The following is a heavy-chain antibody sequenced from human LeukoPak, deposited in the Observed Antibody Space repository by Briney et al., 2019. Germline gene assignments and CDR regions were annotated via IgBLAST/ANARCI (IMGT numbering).Heavy chain of an antibody. J-gene: IGHJ6*03. CDR2: IKQDGSEK. V-gene: IGHV3-7*01. CDR1: GFTFSSYW. Sequence: GGSLRLSCAASGFTFSSYWMSWVRQAPGKGLERVANIKQDGSEKYYVDSVKGRFTISRDNAKNSLYLQMNSLRAEDTAVYYCARGGSSSSVYYYYMDVWGKGTTVTVSS. CDR3: ARGGSSSSVYYYYMDV. D-gene: IGHD6-6*01.